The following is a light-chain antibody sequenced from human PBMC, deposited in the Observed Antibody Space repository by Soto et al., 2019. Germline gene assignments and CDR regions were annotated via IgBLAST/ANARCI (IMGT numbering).Light chain of an antibody. Sequence: EIVMTQSPATLSLSPGERATLSCRASQTVSSNLAWYQQKPGQAPSLLIYSASTRATGIPARFSGSGSGTEFPLTISSLQSEDFAVYYCQQYNNWPPRTFGQGTKVEIK. CDR2: SAS. V-gene: IGKV3-15*01. J-gene: IGKJ1*01. CDR1: QTVSSN. CDR3: QQYNNWPPRT.